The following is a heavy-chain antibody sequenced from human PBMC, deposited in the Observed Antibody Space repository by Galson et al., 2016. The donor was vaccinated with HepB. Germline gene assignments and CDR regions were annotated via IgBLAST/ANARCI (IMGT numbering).Heavy chain of an antibody. CDR1: GFTFSSYA. V-gene: IGHV3-33*01. CDR2: IWYDGSNK. CDR3: VRAPDSSGYEHFDY. J-gene: IGHJ4*02. Sequence: SLRLSCAASGFTFSSYAMHWVRQAPGKGLEWVAVIWYDGSNKYYADSVKGRFTISRDNAENTLYLQMNSLRPEDTAVYFCVRAPDSSGYEHFDYWGQGTLVTVSS. D-gene: IGHD3-22*01.